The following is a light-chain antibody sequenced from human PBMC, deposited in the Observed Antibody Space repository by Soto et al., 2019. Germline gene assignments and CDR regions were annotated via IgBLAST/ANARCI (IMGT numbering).Light chain of an antibody. CDR1: QSVSSN. V-gene: IGKV3-15*01. J-gene: IGKJ1*01. CDR2: GAS. CDR3: QQYNNWPQT. Sequence: EIVMTQSPGTLSVSPGERATLSCRASQSVSSNLAWYQQKPGQAPRLLIYGASTRAPGIPARFSGSGSGTEFTLTISSLQSEDFAVYYCQQYNNWPQTFGQGTKVEIK.